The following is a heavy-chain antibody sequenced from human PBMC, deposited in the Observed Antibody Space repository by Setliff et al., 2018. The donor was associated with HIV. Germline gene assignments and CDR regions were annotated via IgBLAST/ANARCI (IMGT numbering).Heavy chain of an antibody. CDR1: GGSISSYY. D-gene: IGHD1-26*01. Sequence: SETLSLTCTVSGGSISSYYWSWIRQPPGKGLEWIGYIYYSGSTNYNPSLKSRVTISVDTSKNQFSLQLNSVTAADTAVYFCARTRAPYFFDFWGQGAQVTSPQ. CDR3: ARTRAPYFFDF. V-gene: IGHV4-59*12. J-gene: IGHJ4*02. CDR2: IYYSGST.